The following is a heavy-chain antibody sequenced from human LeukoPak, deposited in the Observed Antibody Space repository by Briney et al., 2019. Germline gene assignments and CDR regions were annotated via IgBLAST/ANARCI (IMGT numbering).Heavy chain of an antibody. D-gene: IGHD6-19*01. CDR2: IYYSGST. J-gene: IGHJ5*02. CDR3: AREVGWFNWFDP. CDR1: GGSISSYY. Sequence: PSETLSLTCTVSGGSISSYYWSWIRQPPGRGLEWIGYIYYSGSTNYNPSLKSRVTISVDTSKNQFSLKLSSVTAADTAVYYCAREVGWFNWFDPWGQGTLVTVSS. V-gene: IGHV4-59*01.